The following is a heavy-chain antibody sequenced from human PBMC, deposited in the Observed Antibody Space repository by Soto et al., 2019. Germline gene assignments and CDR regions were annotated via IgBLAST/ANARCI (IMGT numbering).Heavy chain of an antibody. V-gene: IGHV3-30*03. J-gene: IGHJ4*02. CDR2: ISYDGSNK. D-gene: IGHD6-19*01. Sequence: QVQLVESGGGVVQPGRSLRLSCAASGFTFSSYGMHWVRQAPGKGLEWVAVISYDGSNKYYADSVKCRFTISRDNSKNTLYLQMNSLRAEATAVYYCASRLIAVADFDYWGQGTLVTVSS. CDR3: ASRLIAVADFDY. CDR1: GFTFSSYG.